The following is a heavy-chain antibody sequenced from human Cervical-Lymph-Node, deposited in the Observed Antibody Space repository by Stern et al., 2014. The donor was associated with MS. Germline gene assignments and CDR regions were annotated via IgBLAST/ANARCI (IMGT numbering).Heavy chain of an antibody. V-gene: IGHV1-69*01. J-gene: IGHJ1*01. CDR2: IIPIFGTA. Sequence: MQLVESGAEVKKPGSSVKVSCKASGGTFRSYAISWVRQAPGQGLEWMGGIIPIFGTANYAQKFQGRVTITADESTSTAYMELSSLKSEDTAVYYCASLIYSSSWVPFQHWGQGTLVTVSS. CDR1: GGTFRSYA. CDR3: ASLIYSSSWVPFQH. D-gene: IGHD6-13*01.